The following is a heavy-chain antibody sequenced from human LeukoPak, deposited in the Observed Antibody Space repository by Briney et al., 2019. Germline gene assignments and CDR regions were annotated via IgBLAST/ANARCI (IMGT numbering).Heavy chain of an antibody. V-gene: IGHV3-66*02. CDR1: GFTVSSNY. D-gene: IGHD3-22*01. CDR2: IYSGGST. CDR3: ARVTYYYDSNGYDAFDI. J-gene: IGHJ3*02. Sequence: GGSLRLSCAASGFTVSSNYMSWVRQAPGKGLEWVSVIYSGGSTYYADSVKGRFTISRDNSKNTLYLQMNSLRAEDTAVYYCARVTYYYDSNGYDAFDIWGQGTMVTVSS.